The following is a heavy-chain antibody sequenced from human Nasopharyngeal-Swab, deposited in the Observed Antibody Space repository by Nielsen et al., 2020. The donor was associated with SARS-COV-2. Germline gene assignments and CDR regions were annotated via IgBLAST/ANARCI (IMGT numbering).Heavy chain of an antibody. J-gene: IGHJ4*02. Sequence: GESLKISCAASGFTFNNYAMHWVRQAPGKGLEWVTVISHDGKNKYYADSVKGRFTISRDNSRNTVYLQMNSLRPEDTAVYYCVKDGYCTNDVCDRQGTSNFEYWGQGILVTVSS. CDR1: GFTFNNYA. D-gene: IGHD2-8*01. CDR3: VKDGYCTNDVCDRQGTSNFEY. CDR2: ISHDGKNK. V-gene: IGHV3-30*18.